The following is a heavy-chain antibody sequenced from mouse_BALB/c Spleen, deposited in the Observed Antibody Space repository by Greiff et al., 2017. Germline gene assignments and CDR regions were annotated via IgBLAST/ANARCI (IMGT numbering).Heavy chain of an antibody. CDR2: INPSTGYT. Sequence: VQLVESGAELAKPGASVKMSCKASGYTFTSYWMHWVKQRPGQGLEWIGYINPSTGYTEYNQKFKDKATLTADKSSSTAYMQLSSLTSEDSAVYYCARGNVSAMDYWGQGTSVTVSS. V-gene: IGHV1-7*01. CDR1: GYTFTSYW. CDR3: ARGNVSAMDY. J-gene: IGHJ4*01.